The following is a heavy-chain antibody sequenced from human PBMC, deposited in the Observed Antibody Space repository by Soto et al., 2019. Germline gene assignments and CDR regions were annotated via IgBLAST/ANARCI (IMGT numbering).Heavy chain of an antibody. Sequence: QVQWVESGGGVVQPGRSLRLSCAASGFTFGNFGIHWVRPAPGKGLEWVADISNDGSRKYYAGSVQGRFTISRDNSRNTVYLQMYSLRAEDTDVYFWARVCSGVTNCFYFDFWGQGILVTVSS. V-gene: IGHV3-30*03. CDR3: ARVCSGVTNCFYFDF. D-gene: IGHD7-27*01. CDR2: ISNDGSRK. CDR1: GFTFGNFG. J-gene: IGHJ4*02.